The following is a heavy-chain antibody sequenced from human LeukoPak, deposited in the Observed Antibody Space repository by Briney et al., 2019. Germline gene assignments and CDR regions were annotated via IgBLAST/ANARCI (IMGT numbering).Heavy chain of an antibody. CDR3: ARLADYGDYIIDP. J-gene: IGHJ5*02. D-gene: IGHD4-17*01. CDR2: ISSSSSYI. V-gene: IGHV3-21*04. CDR1: GFTFSSYS. Sequence: GGSLRLSCAASGFTFSSYSMNWVRQAPGKGLEWVSSISSSSSYIYYADSVKGRFTISRDNAKNSLYLQMNSLRAEDTAVYYCARLADYGDYIIDPWGQGTLVTVSS.